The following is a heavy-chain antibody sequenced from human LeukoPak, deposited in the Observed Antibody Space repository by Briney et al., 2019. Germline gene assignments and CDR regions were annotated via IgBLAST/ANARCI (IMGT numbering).Heavy chain of an antibody. CDR1: IYSISSGYY. D-gene: IGHD4-17*01. CDR2: IHHSGST. V-gene: IGHV4-38-2*01. CDR3: ARINGDYLIDY. Sequence: SETLSLTCAVSIYSISSGYYWGWIRQPPGKGLEWIGSIHHSGSTYYNPSLKCRVTISVDTSNNQFSLKLTSVTAADTALYYCARINGDYLIDYWGQGTLVTVSS. J-gene: IGHJ4*02.